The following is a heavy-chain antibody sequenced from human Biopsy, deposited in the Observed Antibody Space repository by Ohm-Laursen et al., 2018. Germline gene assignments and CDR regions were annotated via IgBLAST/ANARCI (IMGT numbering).Heavy chain of an antibody. CDR1: GFTFSDSA. J-gene: IGHJ4*02. CDR3: TRALEWLLDY. Sequence: SLRLSCSASGFTFSDSAIHWVRQASGKGLEWVGRITSKANSYATAYVGSVKGGFTISRDDSKNTAYLQMNSLKAEDTAVYYCTRALEWLLDYWGQGTLVTVSS. V-gene: IGHV3-73*01. CDR2: ITSKANSYAT. D-gene: IGHD5-12*01.